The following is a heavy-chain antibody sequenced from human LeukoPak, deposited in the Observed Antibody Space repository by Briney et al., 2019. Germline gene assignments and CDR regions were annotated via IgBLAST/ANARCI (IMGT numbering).Heavy chain of an antibody. Sequence: ASVKVSCEASGYTFTGYYMHWVRQAPGQGLEWMGWINPNSGGTNYAQKFQGRVTMTRDTSISTAYMELSRLRSDDTAVYYCARGTWFGELWAFDYWGQGTLVTVSS. V-gene: IGHV1-2*02. CDR2: INPNSGGT. CDR3: ARGTWFGELWAFDY. CDR1: GYTFTGYY. D-gene: IGHD3-10*01. J-gene: IGHJ4*02.